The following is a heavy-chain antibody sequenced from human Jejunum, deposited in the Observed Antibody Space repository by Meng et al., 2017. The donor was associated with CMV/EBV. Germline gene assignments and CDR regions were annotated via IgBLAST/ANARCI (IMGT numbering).Heavy chain of an antibody. CDR1: GDSITTARW. J-gene: IGHJ4*02. CDR2: IFHTGST. Sequence: LSLTCSASGDSITTARWWSWVRQPPGKGLEWIGEIFHTGSTTYSPSLKSRVTLSVDKSKNQFSLKLTSVTAADTAMYYCADAPSDYWGQGILVTVSS. V-gene: IGHV4-4*02. CDR3: ADAPSDY.